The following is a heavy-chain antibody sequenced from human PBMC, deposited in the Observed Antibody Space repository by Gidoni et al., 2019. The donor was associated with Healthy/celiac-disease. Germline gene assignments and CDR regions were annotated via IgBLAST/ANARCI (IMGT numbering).Heavy chain of an antibody. D-gene: IGHD1-26*01. CDR2: IYRGGST. CDR3: AGDSGGSYAFDI. CDR1: GFNVRSNY. V-gene: IGHV3-53*01. Sequence: EVQLVESGVGLIQPGWSLSLFCAASGFNVRSNYRSWVRQAPGKGLAWVSVIYRGGSTYYADTVKGRFTISRDNSKNKLYLQMNNLRAEDTAVYYCAGDSGGSYAFDIWGQGTMVTVSS. J-gene: IGHJ3*02.